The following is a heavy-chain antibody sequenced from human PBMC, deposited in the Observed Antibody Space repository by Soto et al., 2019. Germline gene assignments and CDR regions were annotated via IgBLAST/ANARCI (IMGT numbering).Heavy chain of an antibody. V-gene: IGHV3-30*18. CDR1: GFTFSLYG. D-gene: IGHD5-12*01. CDR2: TSYDGSNK. J-gene: IGHJ6*02. Sequence: QVQLVESGGGVVQHGRSLRLSCAASGFTFSLYGMHWVRQAPGKGLEWVAVTSYDGSNKYYADSVKGRFTISRDNSKNTLYLQMNSLRVEDTAVYYCAKDSGYSGSDVYDYYYGMDVWGQGTTVTVSS. CDR3: AKDSGYSGSDVYDYYYGMDV.